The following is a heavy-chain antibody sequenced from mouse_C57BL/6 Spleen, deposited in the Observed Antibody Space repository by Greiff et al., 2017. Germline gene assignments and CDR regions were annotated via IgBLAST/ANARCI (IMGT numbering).Heavy chain of an antibody. CDR3: ARGYYSNYVGFAY. CDR1: GYTFTSYW. D-gene: IGHD2-5*01. V-gene: IGHV1-7*01. CDR2: IHPSSGYT. Sequence: QVHVKQSGAELAKPGASVKLSCKASGYTFTSYWMHWVKQRPGQGLEWIGYIHPSSGYTKYNQKFKDKATLTADKSSSTAYMQLSSLTYEDSAVYYCARGYYSNYVGFAYWGQGTLVTVSA. J-gene: IGHJ3*01.